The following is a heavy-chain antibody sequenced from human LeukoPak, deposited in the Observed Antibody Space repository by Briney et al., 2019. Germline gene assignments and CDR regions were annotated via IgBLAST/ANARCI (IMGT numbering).Heavy chain of an antibody. CDR2: ISGSGGST. J-gene: IGHJ6*02. Sequence: GGSLRLSCAASGFTFSSYAMSWVRQAPGKGLEWVSAISGSGGSTYYADSVKGRFTISRDNARNSLYLQMSNMRAEDTAVYFCARGGGLDVWGQGDTVTVSS. CDR3: ARGGGLDV. CDR1: GFTFSSYA. D-gene: IGHD3-16*01. V-gene: IGHV3-23*01.